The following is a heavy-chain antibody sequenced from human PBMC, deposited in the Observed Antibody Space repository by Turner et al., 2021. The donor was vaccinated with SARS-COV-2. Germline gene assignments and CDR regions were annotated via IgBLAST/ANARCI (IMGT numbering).Heavy chain of an antibody. V-gene: IGHV3-74*01. Sequence: EVQLVESGGGLVQPGGSLMPSCAASGFTFSIYWMHWVRQAPGKGLVWVSRINSDGSSTSYADSVKGRFTISRDNAKNTLYLQMNSLRGEDTAVYYCVRESIVVVPAADYWGQGTLVTVSS. J-gene: IGHJ4*02. CDR3: VRESIVVVPAADY. CDR1: GFTFSIYW. D-gene: IGHD2-2*01. CDR2: INSDGSST.